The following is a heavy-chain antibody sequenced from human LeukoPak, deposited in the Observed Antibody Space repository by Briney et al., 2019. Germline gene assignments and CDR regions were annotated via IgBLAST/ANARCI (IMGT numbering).Heavy chain of an antibody. CDR1: GYTFTSYY. J-gene: IGHJ4*02. CDR2: INPSGGST. D-gene: IGHD3-10*01. Sequence: ASVNVSCKASGYTFTSYYMHWVRQAPGQGLEWVGIINPSGGSTSYAQKFQGRLTLTRDTSTSTVYMDLSSLRSQDTAVYYCARDYHGSGSLTTFDYWGQGTLVTVSS. CDR3: ARDYHGSGSLTTFDY. V-gene: IGHV1-46*01.